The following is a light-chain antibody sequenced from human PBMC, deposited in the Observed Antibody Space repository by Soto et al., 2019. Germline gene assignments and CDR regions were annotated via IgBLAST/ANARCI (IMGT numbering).Light chain of an antibody. J-gene: IGKJ2*01. Sequence: EIVLTQSPGTLSLSPGERATLSCRASQSVSRSYLAWYQQNPGQPPSLLIYATSSRATGIPDRFSGSGSGTHFTLTISRLEPEDFAVYYCQQYGSAPYTFGQGTKLEIK. V-gene: IGKV3-20*01. CDR1: QSVSRSY. CDR3: QQYGSAPYT. CDR2: ATS.